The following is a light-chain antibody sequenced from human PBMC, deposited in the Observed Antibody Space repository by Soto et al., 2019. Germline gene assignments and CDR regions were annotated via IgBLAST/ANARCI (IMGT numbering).Light chain of an antibody. V-gene: IGLV1-44*01. CDR1: SSNIGSNN. J-gene: IGLJ3*02. CDR3: QSYDTSLSLV. CDR2: SND. Sequence: QSALTQPPSASGTPGQRVTISCSGSSSNIGSNNVNWYQQLPGTAPKLLIYSNDQRPSGVPDRFSGSKSGTSASLAISGLQSEDEADYHCQSYDTSLSLVFGGGTKVTVL.